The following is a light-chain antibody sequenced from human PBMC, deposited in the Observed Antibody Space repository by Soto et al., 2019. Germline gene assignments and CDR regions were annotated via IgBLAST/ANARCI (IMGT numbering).Light chain of an antibody. CDR1: SSDVGGYNY. CDR2: EVN. J-gene: IGLJ1*01. CDR3: SSYAGSSNV. V-gene: IGLV2-8*01. Sequence: QSALTQPPSASGSSGQSVAISCTGTSSDVGGYNYVSWYQQHPGKAPKLMIYEVNKRPSGVPDRFSGSKSGNTASLTVSGLQAEDEADYYCSSYAGSSNVFGTGTKGTVL.